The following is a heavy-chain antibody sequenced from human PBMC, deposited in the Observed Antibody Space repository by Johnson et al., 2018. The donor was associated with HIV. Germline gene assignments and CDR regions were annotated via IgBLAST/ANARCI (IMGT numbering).Heavy chain of an antibody. D-gene: IGHD2-21*01. J-gene: IGHJ3*02. CDR1: GFSVSDNY. V-gene: IGHV3-66*01. CDR2: IYATNNT. Sequence: VQPVESGGGVVQPGRSLRFSCSASGFSVSDNYVSWVRQAPGKVLEWVSVIYATNNTYYGYSVKGRFILSRDNSKNTLYLQMNRLRVEDTALYYCARGIGDEYAFDIWDQGTMVTVSS. CDR3: ARGIGDEYAFDI.